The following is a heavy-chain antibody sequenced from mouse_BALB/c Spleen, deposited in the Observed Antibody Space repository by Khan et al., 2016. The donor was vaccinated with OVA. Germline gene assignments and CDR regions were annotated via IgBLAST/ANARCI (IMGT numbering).Heavy chain of an antibody. CDR1: GFTFSSFG. CDR2: MSSGSSTI. J-gene: IGHJ1*01. V-gene: IGHV5-17*02. Sequence: EVALVESGGGLVQPGGSRKLSCAASGFTFSSFGMHWVRQAPKKGLEWVAYMSSGSSTIYYVETVKGRFTISRDNPKNTLFLQMTSLRSEDTAMYYCARSGGNFHWYFDVWGAGTSVTVSS. CDR3: ARSGGNFHWYFDV. D-gene: IGHD2-1*01.